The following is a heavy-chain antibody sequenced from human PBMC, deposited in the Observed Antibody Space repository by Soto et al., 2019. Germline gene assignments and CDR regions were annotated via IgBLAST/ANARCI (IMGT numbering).Heavy chain of an antibody. CDR1: GYTFSSNY. V-gene: IGHV1-46*01. CDR3: ARNGGCSGGSCYSTSYYYYYGVDV. Sequence: ASVKVSCKASGYTFSSNYMHWVRQAPGQGLEWMGIINPSGGSTSYAQKFQGRVTMTRDTSTSTVYMEVSSLRSEDTAVYYCARNGGCSGGSCYSTSYYYYYGVDVWGQGTTVTVSS. CDR2: INPSGGST. J-gene: IGHJ6*02. D-gene: IGHD2-15*01.